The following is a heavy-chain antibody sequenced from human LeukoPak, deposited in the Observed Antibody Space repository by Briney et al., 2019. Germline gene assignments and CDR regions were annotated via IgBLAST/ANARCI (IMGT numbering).Heavy chain of an antibody. J-gene: IGHJ4*02. Sequence: PGGSLRLSCAASGFTFSSYWMSWVRQAPGKGLEWVANIKQDGSEKSYVGSVKGRFTISRDDAKNSLYLQMNNLGAEDTAVYYCATDPASYCTSSTCDFDYWGQGTLVTVSS. CDR2: IKQDGSEK. CDR3: ATDPASYCTSSTCDFDY. D-gene: IGHD2-8*01. CDR1: GFTFSSYW. V-gene: IGHV3-7*01.